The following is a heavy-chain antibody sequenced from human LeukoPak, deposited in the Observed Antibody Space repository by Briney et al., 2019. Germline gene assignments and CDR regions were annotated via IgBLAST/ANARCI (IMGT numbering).Heavy chain of an antibody. D-gene: IGHD2-15*01. V-gene: IGHV1-2*06. Sequence: WASVKVSCKASGYTFSGYQVHWLRQAPGQGLEWMGRMNPSSGATNYAQKFQGRVTMTRDTSINTAYLDLSALKSDDTAVYYCASRAASVTLGYWGQGTLVTVSS. J-gene: IGHJ4*02. CDR1: GYTFSGYQ. CDR3: ASRAASVTLGY. CDR2: MNPSSGAT.